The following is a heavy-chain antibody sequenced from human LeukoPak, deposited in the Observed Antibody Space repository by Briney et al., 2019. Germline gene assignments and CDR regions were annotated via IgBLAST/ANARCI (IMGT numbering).Heavy chain of an antibody. D-gene: IGHD1-26*01. V-gene: IGHV1-2*02. CDR2: INPNSGGT. CDR1: GYTFTGYY. Sequence: ASVKVSCKASGYTFTGYYMHWVRQAPGQGLGWMGWINPNSGGTNYAQKFQGRVTMTRDTSISTAYMELSRLRSDDTAVYYCARDKRVGYYYYYMDVWGKGTTVTVSS. J-gene: IGHJ6*03. CDR3: ARDKRVGYYYYYMDV.